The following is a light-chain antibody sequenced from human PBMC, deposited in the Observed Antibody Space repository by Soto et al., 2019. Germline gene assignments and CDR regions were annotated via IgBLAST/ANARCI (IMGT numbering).Light chain of an antibody. CDR2: DAF. V-gene: IGKV3-11*01. CDR1: QSVSSY. Sequence: EIVLTQSPATLSLSPGERATLSCRASQSVSSYLAWYQQKPGQAPRLLIYDAFSRATGIPDRFSGSGSGTDFTLTISSLEPEDSAVYYCQQRHMWPITFGQGTRLEIK. J-gene: IGKJ5*01. CDR3: QQRHMWPIT.